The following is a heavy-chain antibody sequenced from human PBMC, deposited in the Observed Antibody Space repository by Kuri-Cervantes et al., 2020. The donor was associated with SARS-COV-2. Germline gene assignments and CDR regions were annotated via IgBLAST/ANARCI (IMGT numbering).Heavy chain of an antibody. D-gene: IGHD3-9*01. CDR1: GEAFSGYY. Sequence: GSLRLCCAFYGEAFSGYYRTWIRQSPGKGLEWIGEVNHRGDTNYNPSLMGRVFMSVDKSNSQFSLRLISVTAADTAVYHCARAYGLLRYIYYMDVWGKGTTVTVSS. CDR3: ARAYGLLRYIYYMDV. J-gene: IGHJ6*04. V-gene: IGHV4-34*01. CDR2: VNHRGDT.